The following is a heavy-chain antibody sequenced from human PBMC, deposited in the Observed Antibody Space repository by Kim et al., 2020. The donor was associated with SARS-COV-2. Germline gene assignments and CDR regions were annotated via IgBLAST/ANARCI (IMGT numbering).Heavy chain of an antibody. CDR3: TRGGTGSWAFDI. V-gene: IGHV3-73*01. Sequence: YGEAVRGRVTVSRDESESMAYLQMNSLRTDDTAVYFCTRGGTGSWAFDIWGQGTMVSVSS. J-gene: IGHJ3*02. D-gene: IGHD3-9*01.